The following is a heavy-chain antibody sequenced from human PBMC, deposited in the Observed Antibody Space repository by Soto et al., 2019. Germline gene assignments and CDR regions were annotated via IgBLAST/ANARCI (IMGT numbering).Heavy chain of an antibody. CDR1: GFTVSSNY. CDR2: IYSGGST. J-gene: IGHJ4*02. CDR3: ARGSSGYYYRPFDY. D-gene: IGHD3-22*01. Sequence: GGSLRLSCAASGFTVSSNYMSWVRQAPGKGLEWVSVIYSGGSTYYADSVKGRFTISRDNSKNTLYLQMNSLRAEDTAVYYCARGSSGYYYRPFDYWGQGTLVTVSS. V-gene: IGHV3-53*01.